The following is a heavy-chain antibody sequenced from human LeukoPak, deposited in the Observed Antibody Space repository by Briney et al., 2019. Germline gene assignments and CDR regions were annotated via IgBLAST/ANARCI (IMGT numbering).Heavy chain of an antibody. V-gene: IGHV3-48*01. Sequence: GGSLRLSCAASGFTFSDYNMNWVRQAPGKGLEWVSFISVTGSAIYYADSVKGRFTISRDNAKNSLYLQMNNLRVEDTAIYYCARRAGAYSHPYDYWGQGTLVTVSS. CDR2: ISVTGSAI. D-gene: IGHD4/OR15-4a*01. CDR3: ARRAGAYSHPYDY. J-gene: IGHJ4*02. CDR1: GFTFSDYN.